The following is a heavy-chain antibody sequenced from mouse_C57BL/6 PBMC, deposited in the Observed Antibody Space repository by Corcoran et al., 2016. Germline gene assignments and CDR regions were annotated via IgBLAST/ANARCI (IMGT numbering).Heavy chain of an antibody. V-gene: IGHV1-26*01. CDR2: INPNNGGT. CDR1: GYTFTDYY. CDR3: ARKDYGSSYNFDY. Sequence: EVQLQQSGPELVKPGASVKISCNASGYTFTDYYMNWVKQSHGKSLEWIGDINPNNGGTSYNQKFKGKATLTVDKSSSTAYMELRSLTSEDSAVYYCARKDYGSSYNFDYWGQGTTLTVSS. J-gene: IGHJ2*01. D-gene: IGHD1-1*01.